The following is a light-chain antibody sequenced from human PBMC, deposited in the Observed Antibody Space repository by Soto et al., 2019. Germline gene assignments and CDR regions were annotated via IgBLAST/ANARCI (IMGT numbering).Light chain of an antibody. CDR1: QSISSTY. V-gene: IGKV3-20*01. J-gene: IGKJ1*01. CDR3: QQYYASSWT. CDR2: AVS. Sequence: EIVLTQSPGTLSLSPGERATLSCRASQSISSTYLAWYRQKPGQAPRLLIYAVSSRATGIPDRFSGSGSGTDFTLTISRLEPEDFAVYYCQQYYASSWTFGQGTRVEIK.